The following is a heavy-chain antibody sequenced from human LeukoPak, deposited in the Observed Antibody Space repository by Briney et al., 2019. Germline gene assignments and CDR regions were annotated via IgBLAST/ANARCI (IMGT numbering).Heavy chain of an antibody. J-gene: IGHJ4*02. V-gene: IGHV3-74*01. CDR3: TRETAVSGGIYFDY. Sequence: GGSLRLSCAASGFTFSSYWIHWVRQAPGKGLVWVSRISSDGSTTIHADSVRGRFTISRDNAKNTLYLQMNSLRVEDTAVYYCTRETAVSGGIYFDYWGQGTLVTVSS. CDR1: GFTFSSYW. D-gene: IGHD3-10*01. CDR2: ISSDGSTT.